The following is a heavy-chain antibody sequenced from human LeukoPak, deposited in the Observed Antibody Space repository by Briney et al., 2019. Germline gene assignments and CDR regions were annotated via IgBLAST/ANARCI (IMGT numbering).Heavy chain of an antibody. D-gene: IGHD3-3*01. Sequence: SETLSLTCTVSGGSITTYYWTWIRQPAGKGLEWIGRIYTSGSTNYNPSLKSRVTMSVDTSKNQFSLKLSSVTAADTAVYYCARIGIRGFWSGLDAFDIWGQGTMVTVSS. CDR3: ARIGIRGFWSGLDAFDI. V-gene: IGHV4-4*07. J-gene: IGHJ3*02. CDR2: IYTSGST. CDR1: GGSITTYY.